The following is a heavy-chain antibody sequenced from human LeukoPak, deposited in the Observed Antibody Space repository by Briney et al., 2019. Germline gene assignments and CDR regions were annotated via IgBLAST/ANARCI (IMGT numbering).Heavy chain of an antibody. CDR3: ARGSPGYYYYYYMDV. V-gene: IGHV1-8*01. Sequence: GASVTVSRKASGYTFTSYDINWVRQAAGQGGEGMGWMNPNSGNTGYAQKFQGRVTMTRNTSISTAYMELSSLRSEDTAVYYCARGSPGYYYYYYMDVWGKGTTVTVSS. CDR2: MNPNSGNT. D-gene: IGHD2-2*01. CDR1: GYTFTSYD. J-gene: IGHJ6*03.